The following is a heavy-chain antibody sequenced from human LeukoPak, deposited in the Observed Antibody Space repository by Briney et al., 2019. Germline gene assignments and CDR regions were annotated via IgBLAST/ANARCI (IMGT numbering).Heavy chain of an antibody. V-gene: IGHV3-72*01. CDR1: GFSFNSYS. J-gene: IGHJ3*02. CDR3: AKGGLMDAFDI. Sequence: GGSLRLSCGASGFSFNSYSMNWVRQAPGKGLEWVGRSKNKANSYSIEYAASAKGRFTISRDDSKNSLYLQMNSLRAEDTAVYYCAKGGLMDAFDIWGQGTMVTVSS. D-gene: IGHD1-26*01. CDR2: SKNKANSYSI.